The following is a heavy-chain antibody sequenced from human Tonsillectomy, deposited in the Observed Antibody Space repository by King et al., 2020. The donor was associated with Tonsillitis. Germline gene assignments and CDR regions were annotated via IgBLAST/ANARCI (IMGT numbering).Heavy chain of an antibody. J-gene: IGHJ4*02. CDR1: GFTFSDYY. V-gene: IGHV3-11*01. Sequence: VQLVESGGGLVKPGGSLRLSCAASGFTFSDYYMSWIRQAPGKGLEWVSYISSSGSTIYYADSVKGRFTISRDNAKNSRYLQMNSLRAEDTAVYYCASGILNYYDSSGYYQSPRTVAGGQGTLVTVSS. D-gene: IGHD3-22*01. CDR2: ISSSGSTI. CDR3: ASGILNYYDSSGYYQSPRTVA.